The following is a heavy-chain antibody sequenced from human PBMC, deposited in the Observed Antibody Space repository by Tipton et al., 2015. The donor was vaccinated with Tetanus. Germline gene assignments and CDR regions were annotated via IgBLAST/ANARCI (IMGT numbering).Heavy chain of an antibody. CDR1: GDSITSSKYS. CDR2: VYHTGST. V-gene: IGHV4-30-2*02. Sequence: TLSLTCTVSGDSITSSKYSWNWIRQPPGKGLEWIGYVYHTGSTYYKPSLKSRVTISMDRSENQISLKMTSVTTADTAVYYCAGVTAQRTELYFEHWGQGTQVTVSS. D-gene: IGHD2-8*02. J-gene: IGHJ1*01. CDR3: AGVTAQRTELYFEH.